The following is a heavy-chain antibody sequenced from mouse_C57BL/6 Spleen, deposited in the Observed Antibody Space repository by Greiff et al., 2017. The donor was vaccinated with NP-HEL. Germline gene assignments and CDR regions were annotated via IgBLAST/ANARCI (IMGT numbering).Heavy chain of an antibody. Sequence: QVQLQQPGAELVKPGASVKMSCKASGYTFTSYWITWVKQRPGQGLEWIGDIYHGSGSTHCYVTFKSKATLTVDTSSSTAYMQLSSLTSEDSAVYDCARSHYGSRWFAYWGQGTLVTVSA. V-gene: IGHV1-55*01. D-gene: IGHD1-1*01. CDR3: ARSHYGSRWFAY. CDR1: GYTFTSYW. J-gene: IGHJ3*01. CDR2: IYHGSGST.